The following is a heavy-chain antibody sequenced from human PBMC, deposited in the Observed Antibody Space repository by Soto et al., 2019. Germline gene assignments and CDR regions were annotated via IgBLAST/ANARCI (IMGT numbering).Heavy chain of an antibody. J-gene: IGHJ6*02. CDR1: GFTFSSYE. D-gene: IGHD3-3*01. Sequence: GGSLRLSCAASGFTFSSYEMNWVRQAPGKGLEWVSYISSSGSTIYYADSVKGRFTISRDNAKNSLYLQMNSLRAEDTAAYYCARDLRTGVTIFGVVYYYYGMDVWGQGTTVTVSS. CDR2: ISSSGSTI. V-gene: IGHV3-48*03. CDR3: ARDLRTGVTIFGVVYYYYGMDV.